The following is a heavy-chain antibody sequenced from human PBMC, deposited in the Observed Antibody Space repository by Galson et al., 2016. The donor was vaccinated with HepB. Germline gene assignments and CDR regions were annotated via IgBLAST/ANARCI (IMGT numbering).Heavy chain of an antibody. D-gene: IGHD1-14*01. CDR1: GDSVPNDEPT. J-gene: IGHJ6*02. Sequence: CALSGDSVPNDEPTWNWIRQSPSRGLEWLGRTYYRSQWFNGYAVSVKSRITINSDTSRNQSSLQLDSETPGDTAAYFCTRGYMQTGLNVWGQGTTVTVSS. CDR3: TRGYMQTGLNV. CDR2: TYYRSQWFN. V-gene: IGHV6-1*01.